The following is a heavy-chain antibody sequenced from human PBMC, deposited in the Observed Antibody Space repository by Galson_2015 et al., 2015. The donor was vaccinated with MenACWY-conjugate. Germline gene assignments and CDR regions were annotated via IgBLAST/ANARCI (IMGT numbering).Heavy chain of an antibody. CDR3: VKEFDDYVFQH. CDR1: GFTFSSYA. Sequence: SLRLSCAASGFTFSSYAMNWVRQAPGKGLEYVSAISSNGGSKYYADSVKGRFTISRDNSKNTLYLQMSSLRAEDTAVYYCVKEFDDYVFQHWGQGTLVTVSS. D-gene: IGHD4-17*01. V-gene: IGHV3-64D*06. CDR2: ISSNGGSK. J-gene: IGHJ1*01.